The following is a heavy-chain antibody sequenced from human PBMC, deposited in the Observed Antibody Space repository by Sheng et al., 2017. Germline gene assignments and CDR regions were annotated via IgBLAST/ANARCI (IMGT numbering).Heavy chain of an antibody. CDR3: ARAAVVVVVAATPYYFDY. V-gene: IGHV4-31*11. CDR2: IYYSGST. J-gene: IGHJ4*02. D-gene: IGHD2-15*01. CDR1: GGSISSGGYY. Sequence: QVQLQESGPGLVKPSQTLSLTCAVSGGSISSGGYYWSWIRQHPGKGLEWIGYIYYSGSTYYNPSLKSRVTISVDTSKNQFSLKLSSVTAADTAVYYCARAAVVVVVAATPYYFDYWGQGTLVTVSS.